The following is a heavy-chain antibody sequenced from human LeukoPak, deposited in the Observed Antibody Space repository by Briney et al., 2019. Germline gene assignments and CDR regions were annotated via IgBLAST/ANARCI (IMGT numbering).Heavy chain of an antibody. CDR2: IIPIFGTA. CDR3: ARGRSSGWYLGFDY. V-gene: IGHV1-69*13. Sequence: SVKVSCKASGGTFSSYAISWVRQAPGQGLEWMGGIIPIFGTANYAQKFQGRVTTTADESTSTAYMELSSLRSEDTAVYYCARGRSSGWYLGFDYWGQGTLVTVSS. D-gene: IGHD6-19*01. CDR1: GGTFSSYA. J-gene: IGHJ4*02.